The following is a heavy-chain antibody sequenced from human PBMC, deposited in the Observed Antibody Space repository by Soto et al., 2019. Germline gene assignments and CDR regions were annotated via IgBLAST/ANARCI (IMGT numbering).Heavy chain of an antibody. CDR1: GYMFTSHG. Sequence: SVKASCKASGYMFTSHGISWVRQAPGQGLEWMGWLSAHNGETKYAQRLQGRFTMTTDTSTSTAYMELRSLRSDDTAVYYCARVFYGDYVPLYYYYGMDVWGQGTTVTVSS. CDR3: ARVFYGDYVPLYYYYGMDV. J-gene: IGHJ6*02. D-gene: IGHD4-17*01. V-gene: IGHV1-18*01. CDR2: LSAHNGET.